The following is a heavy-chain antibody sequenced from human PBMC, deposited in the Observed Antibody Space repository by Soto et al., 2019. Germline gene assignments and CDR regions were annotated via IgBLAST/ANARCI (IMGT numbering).Heavy chain of an antibody. D-gene: IGHD6-13*01. V-gene: IGHV3-23*01. CDR2: ISGSGGST. Sequence: PGGSLRLSCAASGFTFSSYAMSWVRQAPGKGLEWVSAISGSGGSTYYADSVKGRFTISRDNSKNTLYLQMNSLRAEDTAVYYCAKDPFGYRSNYYFDYWGQGTLVTVSS. J-gene: IGHJ4*02. CDR3: AKDPFGYRSNYYFDY. CDR1: GFTFSSYA.